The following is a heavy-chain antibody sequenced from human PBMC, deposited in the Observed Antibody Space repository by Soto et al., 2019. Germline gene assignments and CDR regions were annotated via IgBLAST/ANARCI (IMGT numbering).Heavy chain of an antibody. CDR1: GGSFSGYY. D-gene: IGHD3-3*01. Sequence: SETLSLTCAVYGGSFSGYYWSWIRQPPGKGLEWIGEINHSGSTNYNPSLKSRVTISVDTSKNQFSLKLSSVTAADTAVYYCARGLLVDFWSGYYKPTNWFDPWGQGTLVTVSS. CDR3: ARGLLVDFWSGYYKPTNWFDP. CDR2: INHSGST. J-gene: IGHJ5*02. V-gene: IGHV4-34*01.